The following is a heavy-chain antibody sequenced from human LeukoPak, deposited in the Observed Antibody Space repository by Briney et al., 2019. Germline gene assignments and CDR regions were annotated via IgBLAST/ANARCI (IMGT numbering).Heavy chain of an antibody. D-gene: IGHD3-9*01. CDR1: GGSISSGGYS. Sequence: SETLSLTCAVSGGSISSGGYSWSWIRQPPGTGLEWIGYIYHSGSTYYNPSLKSRVTISVDRSKNQFSLKLSSVTAADTAVYYCARAGAGYYGFDYWGQGTLVTVSS. V-gene: IGHV4-30-2*01. CDR2: IYHSGST. CDR3: ARAGAGYYGFDY. J-gene: IGHJ4*02.